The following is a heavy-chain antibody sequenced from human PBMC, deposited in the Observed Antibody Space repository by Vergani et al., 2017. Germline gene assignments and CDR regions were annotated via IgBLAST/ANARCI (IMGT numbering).Heavy chain of an antibody. CDR3: AREVSSWDHYYYYMDV. J-gene: IGHJ6*03. CDR2: IYTRGST. V-gene: IGHV4-61*02. D-gene: IGHD6-13*01. Sequence: QVQLQESGPGLVKPSQTLSLTCTVSGGSISSGSYYWSWIRQPAGKGLEWIGRIYTRGSTNYNPALKSRVTISVDTSKNQFSLKLSSVTAADTAVYYCAREVSSWDHYYYYMDVWGKGTTVTVSS. CDR1: GGSISSGSYY.